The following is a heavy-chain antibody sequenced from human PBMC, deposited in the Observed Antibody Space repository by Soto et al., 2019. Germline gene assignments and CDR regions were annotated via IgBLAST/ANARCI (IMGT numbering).Heavy chain of an antibody. CDR3: ARGLEKANSGYGMVG. CDR2: INADNGKT. D-gene: IGHD6-19*01. Sequence: ASVKVSCKASGYTFTSYAMHWVRQAPGQRLEWMGWINADNGKTEYSQKFQGRVSISRDTSASTAYMELSSLTSEDTAVYYCARGLEKANSGYGMVGWGQGTAVTVSS. V-gene: IGHV1-3*01. J-gene: IGHJ6*02. CDR1: GYTFTSYA.